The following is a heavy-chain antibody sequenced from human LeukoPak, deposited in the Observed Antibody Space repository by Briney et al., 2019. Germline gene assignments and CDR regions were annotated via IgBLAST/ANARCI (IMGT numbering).Heavy chain of an antibody. J-gene: IGHJ4*02. CDR2: IRYDGSNK. Sequence: GGSLRLSCAASGFTFSSYGMHWVRQAPGKGLEWVAFIRYDGSNKYYADSVKGRFTISRDNSKNTLYLQMNSLRAEDTAVYYCAKGRFDAMVRGVIIGSAGGYWGQGTLVTVSS. CDR3: AKGRFDAMVRGVIIGSAGGY. CDR1: GFTFSSYG. V-gene: IGHV3-30*02. D-gene: IGHD3-10*01.